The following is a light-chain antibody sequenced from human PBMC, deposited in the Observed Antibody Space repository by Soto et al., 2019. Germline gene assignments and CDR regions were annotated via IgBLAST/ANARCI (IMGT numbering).Light chain of an antibody. CDR2: DTS. Sequence: EIVLTQSPGTLSLSPGERATLSCRASQSVSVNSLAWYQQKGGQAPRLLIYDTSTRATGVPARFSGSRSGPEFTLTINRLQSEDFAIYYCQPYNNWPLTFGGGTKVDIK. J-gene: IGKJ4*01. CDR1: QSVSVN. CDR3: QPYNNWPLT. V-gene: IGKV3-15*01.